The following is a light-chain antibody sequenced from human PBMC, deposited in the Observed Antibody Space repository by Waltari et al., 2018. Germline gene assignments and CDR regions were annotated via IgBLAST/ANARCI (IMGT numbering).Light chain of an antibody. CDR2: EVS. J-gene: IGLJ3*02. V-gene: IGLV2-14*01. CDR1: SSDVGHYNY. CDR3: SSYTSSSTRV. Sequence: QSALTQPASVSGSPGQSITISCPGTSSDVGHYNYVSWYQPHPGKAPKLMIYEVSNRPSGVSNRFSGSKSGNTASLTISGLQAEDEADYYCSSYTSSSTRVFGGGTKLTVL.